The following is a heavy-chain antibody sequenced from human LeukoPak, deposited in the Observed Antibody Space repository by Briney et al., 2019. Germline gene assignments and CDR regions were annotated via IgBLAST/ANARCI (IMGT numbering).Heavy chain of an antibody. Sequence: SVNVSCKASGGTFSSYAISWVRQAPGQGLEWMGGIIPIFGTANYAQKFQGRVTITADESTSTAYMELSSLRSEDTAVYYCASGPGTPKGIDYWGQGTLVTVSS. J-gene: IGHJ4*02. D-gene: IGHD1-26*01. CDR2: IIPIFGTA. V-gene: IGHV1-69*13. CDR3: ASGPGTPKGIDY. CDR1: GGTFSSYA.